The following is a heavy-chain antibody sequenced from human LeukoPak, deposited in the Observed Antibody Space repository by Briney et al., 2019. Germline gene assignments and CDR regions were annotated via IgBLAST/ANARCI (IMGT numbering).Heavy chain of an antibody. D-gene: IGHD3-9*01. CDR2: ISAYNGNT. CDR3: ARIPPFYDILTGYYKGYYYYGMDV. CDR1: GYTFTSYG. V-gene: IGHV1-18*01. Sequence: ASVKVSCKASGYTFTSYGISWVRQAPGQGLEWMGWISAYNGNTNYAEKLQGRVTMNTDTSTSTAYMELRSLRSDDTAVYYCARIPPFYDILTGYYKGYYYYGMDVWGQGTTVTVSS. J-gene: IGHJ6*02.